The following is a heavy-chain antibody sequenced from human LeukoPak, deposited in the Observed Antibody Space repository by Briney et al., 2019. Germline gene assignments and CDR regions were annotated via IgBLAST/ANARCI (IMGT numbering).Heavy chain of an antibody. CDR3: ARKGRADDAFDI. J-gene: IGHJ3*02. D-gene: IGHD6-13*01. CDR2: MNPNSGNT. V-gene: IGHV1-8*01. Sequence: ASVKVSCKASGYTFTSYDINWVRQATGQGLEWMGWMNPNSGNTGYAQKFQGRVTMTRNTSISTAYMELSSLRSEDTAVYYCARKGRADDAFDIWGQGTMVTVSS. CDR1: GYTFTSYD.